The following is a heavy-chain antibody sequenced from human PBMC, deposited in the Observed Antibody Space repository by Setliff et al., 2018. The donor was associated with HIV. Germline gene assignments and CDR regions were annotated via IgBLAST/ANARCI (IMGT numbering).Heavy chain of an antibody. CDR2: IYYSGST. D-gene: IGHD4-17*01. V-gene: IGHV4-59*11. CDR1: GGSISSHY. J-gene: IGHJ4*02. Sequence: PSETLSLTCTVSGGSISSHYWSWIRQPPGKGLEWIGSIYYSGSTNYNPSLKSRVTISVDTSKNQFSLKLSSVTAADTAVYYCARLCVDYGDYVRDDWGQGTLVTVSS. CDR3: ARLCVDYGDYVRDD.